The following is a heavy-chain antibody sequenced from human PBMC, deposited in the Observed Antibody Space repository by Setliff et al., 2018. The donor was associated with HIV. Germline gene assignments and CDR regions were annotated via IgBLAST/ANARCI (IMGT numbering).Heavy chain of an antibody. J-gene: IGHJ4*02. CDR1: GGSIISGGYY. V-gene: IGHV4-31*03. D-gene: IGHD2-21*01. CDR3: ARGRPFGKFVDYFDS. CDR2: IFYNENT. Sequence: PSETLSLTCSISGGSIISGGYYWNWIRQHPGKGLEWIGYIFYNENTQYDPSLKSRVSMSVDTSKNQFSLNLRTVTAADTAIYFCARGRPFGKFVDYFDSWGQGKLVTVSS.